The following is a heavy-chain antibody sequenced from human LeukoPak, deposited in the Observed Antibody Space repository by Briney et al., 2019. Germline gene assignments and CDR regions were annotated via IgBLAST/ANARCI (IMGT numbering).Heavy chain of an antibody. J-gene: IGHJ6*02. D-gene: IGHD3-10*01. CDR2: MSGGGDST. CDR1: GFTFSNYA. Sequence: PGGSLRLSCAASGFTFSNYAMTWVRQAPGKGLEWVSAMSGGGDSTYYADSVKGRFTISRDNSKNTLYLQMNSLRAEDTAVYYCARDMWMEYYGSGYYGMDVWGQGTTVTVSS. V-gene: IGHV3-23*01. CDR3: ARDMWMEYYGSGYYGMDV.